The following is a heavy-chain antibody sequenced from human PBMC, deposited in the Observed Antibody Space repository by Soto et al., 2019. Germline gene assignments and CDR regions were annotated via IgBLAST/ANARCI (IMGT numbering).Heavy chain of an antibody. V-gene: IGHV4-39*01. J-gene: IGHJ3*01. Sequence: SETLSLTCTVSEGSINWSPDYWGWLRQPPGKEPQWIASVHYTASTYYNPSLKSRVTISVDTSKNQFSLNLRSVTAADTAIYYCGRPVNGFDVWGQGTMVTVSS. CDR1: EGSINWSPDY. CDR3: GRPVNGFDV. CDR2: VHYTAST.